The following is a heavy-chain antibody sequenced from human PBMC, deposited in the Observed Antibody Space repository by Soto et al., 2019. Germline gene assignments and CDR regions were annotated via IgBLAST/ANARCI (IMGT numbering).Heavy chain of an antibody. Sequence: QVQLVQSGAEVKKPGASVKVSCKASGYTFTSYAMHWVRQAPGQRLEWMGWINAGNGNTKYSQKFHGRVTITRDTSASKAYMELSSLRSEDTAVYYCARGGSLYWYFDLWGRGTLVTVSS. CDR3: ARGGSLYWYFDL. CDR1: GYTFTSYA. CDR2: INAGNGNT. V-gene: IGHV1-3*01. J-gene: IGHJ2*01. D-gene: IGHD1-26*01.